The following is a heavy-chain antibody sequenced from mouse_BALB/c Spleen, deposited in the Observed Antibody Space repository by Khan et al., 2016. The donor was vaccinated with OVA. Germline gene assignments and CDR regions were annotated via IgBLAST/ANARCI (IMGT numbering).Heavy chain of an antibody. CDR2: IDPFSGIT. CDR1: GYSFTTYY. J-gene: IGHJ3*01. V-gene: IGHV1S135*01. CDR3: TRHGYVAWFTY. Sequence: EVQLQQSGPELMKPGASVRISCKASGYSFTTYYIHWLMQSHGKSLEWIGYIDPFSGITTYNQKFKGKATLTVDKSSSTAYIHLSNLTSEDSAFYYCTRHGYVAWFTYWCQGTLVTVSA. D-gene: IGHD2-2*01.